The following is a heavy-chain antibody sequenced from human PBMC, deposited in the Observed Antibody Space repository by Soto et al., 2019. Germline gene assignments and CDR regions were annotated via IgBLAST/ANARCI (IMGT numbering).Heavy chain of an antibody. D-gene: IGHD3-3*01. Sequence: GGSLRLSCAASGFTFSSYSMNWVRQAPGKGLEWVSAISGSGGSTYYADSVKGRFTISRDNSRNTLYLQVNGLRAEDTAVYYCAKDFYPGAGPDHWGQGTLVTVSS. CDR1: GFTFSSYS. J-gene: IGHJ4*02. V-gene: IGHV3-23*01. CDR3: AKDFYPGAGPDH. CDR2: ISGSGGST.